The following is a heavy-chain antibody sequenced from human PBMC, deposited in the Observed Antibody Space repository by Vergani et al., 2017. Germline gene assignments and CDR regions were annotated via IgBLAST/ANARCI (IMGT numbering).Heavy chain of an antibody. D-gene: IGHD3-10*01. J-gene: IGHJ4*02. CDR2: INHSGSN. CDR3: ARGKRITMVRDPLETIDY. Sequence: QVQLQQWGAGLLKPSETLSLTCAVYGGSFSGYYWSWIRQPPGKGLEWIGEINHSGSNNYNPSLKSRVTISVDTSKNQFSLKLSTVTAADTAVYYCARGKRITMVRDPLETIDYWGQGTLVTVSS. V-gene: IGHV4-34*01. CDR1: GGSFSGYY.